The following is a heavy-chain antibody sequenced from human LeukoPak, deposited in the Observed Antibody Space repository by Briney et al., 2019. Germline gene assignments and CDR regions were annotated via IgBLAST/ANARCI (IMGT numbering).Heavy chain of an antibody. CDR2: IYYSGST. D-gene: IGHD4-17*01. V-gene: IGHV4-39*07. Sequence: SETLSLTCTVSAGFVSNSNYYWGWIRQPPGKGLEWIGSIYYSGSTYYNSSLKSRVTISVDTSKNQFSLKLSSVTAADTAIYYCTREYGFMTTVFHAFDIWGQGTMVTVSS. CDR1: AGFVSNSNYY. J-gene: IGHJ3*02. CDR3: TREYGFMTTVFHAFDI.